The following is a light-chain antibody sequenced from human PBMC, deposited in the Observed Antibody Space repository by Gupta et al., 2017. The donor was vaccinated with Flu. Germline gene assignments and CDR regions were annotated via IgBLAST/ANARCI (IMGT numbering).Light chain of an antibody. CDR3: QHDSYSPGT. J-gene: IGKJ1*01. CDR1: QSVSSNY. Sequence: EIVLTQSPGTLSLSPGERATLSCRASQSVSSNYLAWYQQKPGQAPRLLIYGASSRATGIPDRFSGSGSGTDFTLTISRLEPEDFAVYYCQHDSYSPGTFGQGTKVEIK. V-gene: IGKV3-20*01. CDR2: GAS.